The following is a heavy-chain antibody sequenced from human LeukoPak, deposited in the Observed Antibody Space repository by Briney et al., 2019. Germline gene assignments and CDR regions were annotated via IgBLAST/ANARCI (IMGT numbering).Heavy chain of an antibody. CDR1: LCSPHSKF. CDR2: IHRSGSP. CDR3: EREILGGFNPGAY. Sequence: PSETLSPPRTGPLCSPHSKFWSLVRQPPGKSPEWIGEIHRSGSPNYNPSLQSRVTISIDRSRNQLALELSSVTAADTAVYYCEREILGGFNPGAYWGQGTLVTVSS. D-gene: IGHD1-14*01. J-gene: IGHJ4*02. V-gene: IGHV4-4*02.